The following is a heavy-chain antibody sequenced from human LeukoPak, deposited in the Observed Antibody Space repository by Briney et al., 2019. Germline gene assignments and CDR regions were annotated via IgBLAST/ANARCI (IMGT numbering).Heavy chain of an antibody. V-gene: IGHV4-39*07. CDR3: ARRSSGRPVDY. D-gene: IGHD3-3*01. CDR1: GGSISIANYF. CDR2: TYYDGST. Sequence: SETLSLTCTVSGGSISIANYFWGWIRQPPGKGLEWIGSTYYDGSTYYNPSLKSRVTISRDTSKDQFSPRLSSVTAADTAVYYCARRSSGRPVDYWGQGTLVTVSS. J-gene: IGHJ4*02.